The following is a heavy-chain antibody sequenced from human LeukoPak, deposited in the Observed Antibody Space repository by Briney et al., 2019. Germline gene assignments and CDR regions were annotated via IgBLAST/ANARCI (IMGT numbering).Heavy chain of an antibody. V-gene: IGHV3-74*01. CDR3: ARGRPHGNDY. D-gene: IGHD4-23*01. J-gene: IGHJ4*02. Sequence: GGSLRLSCAASGFTFSSYWMNWVRQAPGKGLVWVSRIASDGSSTTYADSVKGRFSISRDNAKNTLYLQMNSLRVEDTAVYYCARGRPHGNDYWGLGTLVTVSS. CDR1: GFTFSSYW. CDR2: IASDGSST.